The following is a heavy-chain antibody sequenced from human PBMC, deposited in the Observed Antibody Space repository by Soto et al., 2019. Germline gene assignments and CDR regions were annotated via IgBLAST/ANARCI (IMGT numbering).Heavy chain of an antibody. J-gene: IGHJ6*04. D-gene: IGHD2-15*01. CDR3: ARQVLYSSDV. Sequence: GVFLRVSCKGSGCSFTSYWMGWVRQMPGKGLEWMGIIYPGDSDTRYSPSFQGQVTISADKSISTAYLQWSSLKASDTAMYYGARQVLYSSDVRGKGTTVPVSP. V-gene: IGHV5-51*01. CDR1: GCSFTSYW. CDR2: IYPGDSDT.